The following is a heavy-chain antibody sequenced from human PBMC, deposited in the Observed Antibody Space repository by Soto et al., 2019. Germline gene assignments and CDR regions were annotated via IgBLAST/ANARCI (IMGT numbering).Heavy chain of an antibody. D-gene: IGHD1-7*01. CDR1: GGSVSSGSYY. Sequence: SETLSLTCTVSGGSVSSGSYYWSWIRQPPGKGLEWIGYIYYSGSTNYNPSPKSRVTISVDTSKNQFSLKLSSVTAADTAVYYCASNWNYDAFDIWGQGTMVTVSS. CDR2: IYYSGST. J-gene: IGHJ3*02. V-gene: IGHV4-61*01. CDR3: ASNWNYDAFDI.